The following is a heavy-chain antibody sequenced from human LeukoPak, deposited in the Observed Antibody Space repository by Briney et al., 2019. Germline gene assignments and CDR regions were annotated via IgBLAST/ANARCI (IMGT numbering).Heavy chain of an antibody. V-gene: IGHV3-7*03. CDR1: GFTYSSYW. CDR3: AKALLRGNHYYYYMDV. CDR2: IKQDGSEK. J-gene: IGHJ6*03. D-gene: IGHD1-26*01. Sequence: GGSLRLSCAASGFTYSSYWMSWVRQAPGKGLEWVANIKQDGSEKNYMDSVKGRFTISRDNAKNSLDLQMNSLRVEDTAVYYCAKALLRGNHYYYYMDVWGKGTTVTVSS.